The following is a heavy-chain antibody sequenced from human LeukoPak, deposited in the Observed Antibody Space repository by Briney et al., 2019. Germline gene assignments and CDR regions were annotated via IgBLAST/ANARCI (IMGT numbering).Heavy chain of an antibody. J-gene: IGHJ5*02. Sequence: TSETLSLTCAVYGGSFSGYYWNWIRQPPGKGLEWIGEINHSGSTNYNPSLKSRVTISVDTSKNQFSLKLSSVTAADTAVYYCAREVLWFGDPRCWFDPWGQGTLVTVSS. V-gene: IGHV4-34*01. CDR3: AREVLWFGDPRCWFDP. CDR1: GGSFSGYY. D-gene: IGHD3-10*01. CDR2: INHSGST.